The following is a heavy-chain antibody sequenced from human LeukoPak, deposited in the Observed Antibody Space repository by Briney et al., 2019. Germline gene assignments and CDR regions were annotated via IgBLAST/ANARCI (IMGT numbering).Heavy chain of an antibody. CDR2: ISGSGSST. V-gene: IGHV3-23*01. Sequence: GXLSLSCVASGFTFSSYAMSWVRQAPGKGLEGVSGISGSGSSTSHADSVKGRFTISRDNSKNTLYLQMNSLRAEDTAVYYCAKGTQIYCSDIKCYPFDYWGQGTLVTVSS. J-gene: IGHJ4*02. CDR3: AKGTQIYCSDIKCYPFDY. D-gene: IGHD2-15*01. CDR1: GFTFSSYA.